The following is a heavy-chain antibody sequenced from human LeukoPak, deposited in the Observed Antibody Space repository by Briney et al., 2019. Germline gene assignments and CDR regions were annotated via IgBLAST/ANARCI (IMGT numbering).Heavy chain of an antibody. Sequence: SETLPLTCTVSGGSISSYYWSWIRQPPGKGLEWIGYIYYSGSTNYNPSLKSRVTISVDTSKNQFSLKLSSVTAADTAVYYCARETSGDYATAFDYWGQGTLVTVSS. CDR2: IYYSGST. V-gene: IGHV4-59*01. D-gene: IGHD4-17*01. J-gene: IGHJ4*02. CDR1: GGSISSYY. CDR3: ARETSGDYATAFDY.